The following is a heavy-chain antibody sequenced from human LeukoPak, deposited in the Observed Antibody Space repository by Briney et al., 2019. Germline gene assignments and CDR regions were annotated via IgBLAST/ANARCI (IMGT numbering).Heavy chain of an antibody. J-gene: IGHJ5*02. CDR2: IYHSGST. V-gene: IGHV4-30-2*01. CDR3: ALSVAGRNWFDP. CDR1: GGSISSGGYS. Sequence: NPSETLSLTCAVSGGSISSGGYSWSWIRQPPGKGLEWIGYIYHSGSTYYNPSLKSRVTISVDRSKNQFSLKLSSVTAADTAVYYCALSVAGRNWFDPWGQGTLVTASS. D-gene: IGHD3-10*01.